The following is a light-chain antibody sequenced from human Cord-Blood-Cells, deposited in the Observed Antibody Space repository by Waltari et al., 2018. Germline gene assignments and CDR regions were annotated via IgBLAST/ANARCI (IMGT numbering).Light chain of an antibody. CDR1: QRVSIY. J-gene: IGKJ2*03. CDR2: DAS. Sequence: EIVLTQSLATLSVSPGERATLSCRASQRVSIYIACYQQKPGQAPRLLIYDASNRATGIPARFSGSGLGTDFHLTISSLEPEDFAVYYCQQRSNWPPLYSFGHGTKLEIK. CDR3: QQRSNWPPLYS. V-gene: IGKV3-11*01.